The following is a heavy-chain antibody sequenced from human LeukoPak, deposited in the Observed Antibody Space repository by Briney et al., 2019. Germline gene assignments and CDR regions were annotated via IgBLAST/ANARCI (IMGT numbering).Heavy chain of an antibody. J-gene: IGHJ3*02. V-gene: IGHV3-74*01. CDR2: INSDGSST. CDR1: GFTFRTYW. CDR3: TRDQAGAFDI. Sequence: PGRSLRLSCTTSGFTFRTYWMHWVRQVPGKGLVWVSRINSDGSSTSYADSVKGRFTISRDNAKNTLYLQMNSLRAEDTALYYCTRDQAGAFDIWGQGTMVTVSS. D-gene: IGHD3-10*01.